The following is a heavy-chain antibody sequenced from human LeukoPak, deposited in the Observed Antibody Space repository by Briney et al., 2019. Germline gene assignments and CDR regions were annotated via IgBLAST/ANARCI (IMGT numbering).Heavy chain of an antibody. V-gene: IGHV4-38-2*01. CDR3: ARLKSFSGYFGVFDI. J-gene: IGHJ3*02. Sequence: SETLSLTCAVSGYSINSSYYWGWIRQPPGKGLEWIGSIYHSGTTYYNPSLKSRVTISVDTSKNQFSLKLSSVTAADTAVYYCARLKSFSGYFGVFDIWGQGTMVTVSS. CDR1: GYSINSSYY. CDR2: IYHSGTT. D-gene: IGHD4-17*01.